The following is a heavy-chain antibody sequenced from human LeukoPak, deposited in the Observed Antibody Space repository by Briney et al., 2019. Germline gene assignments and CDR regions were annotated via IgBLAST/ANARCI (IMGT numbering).Heavy chain of an antibody. J-gene: IGHJ3*02. D-gene: IGHD5-18*01. V-gene: IGHV1-69*06. CDR1: GGTFSSYA. CDR2: IIPIFGTA. Sequence: GASVKVSCKASGGTFSSYAISWVRQAPGQGLEWMGGIIPIFGTANYAQKFQGRVTITADKSTSTAYMELSSLRSEDTAVYYCARLLAVDIVDTAMVDIWGQGTMVTVSS. CDR3: ARLLAVDIVDTAMVDI.